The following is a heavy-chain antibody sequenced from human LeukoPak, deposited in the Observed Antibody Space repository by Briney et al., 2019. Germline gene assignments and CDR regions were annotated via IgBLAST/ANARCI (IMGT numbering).Heavy chain of an antibody. CDR3: ARDVTYYGGDWFDP. D-gene: IGHD4-23*01. Sequence: GGSLRLSCAASGFTFSSSAMKWVRQAPGKGLEWVSYISSGTSTIYYADSVKGRFTISRDNAKNSLYLQMNSLRAEDTAVYYCARDVTYYGGDWFDPWGQGTLVTVSS. CDR1: GFTFSSSA. V-gene: IGHV3-48*04. CDR2: ISSGTSTI. J-gene: IGHJ5*02.